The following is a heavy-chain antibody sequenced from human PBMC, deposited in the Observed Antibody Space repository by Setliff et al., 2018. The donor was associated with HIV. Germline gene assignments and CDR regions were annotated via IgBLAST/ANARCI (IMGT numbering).Heavy chain of an antibody. V-gene: IGHV5-51*01. D-gene: IGHD1-20*01. CDR2: IHPGDSNT. J-gene: IGHJ6*02. Sequence: PGESLKISCKGSGHSFTSYWIGWVRQMPGKGLEWMGIIHPGDSNTRYSPSFQGQVTISADKSISTAYLQWSSLKASDTAMYYCASSITVAAGRSHYYYAMDVWGQGTTVTVSS. CDR3: ASSITVAAGRSHYYYAMDV. CDR1: GHSFTSYW.